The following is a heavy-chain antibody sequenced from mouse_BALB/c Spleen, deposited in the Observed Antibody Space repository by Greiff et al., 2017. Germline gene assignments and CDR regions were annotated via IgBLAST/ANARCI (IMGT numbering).Heavy chain of an antibody. CDR2: ISSGGGST. V-gene: IGHV5-12-1*01. D-gene: IGHD2-14*01. J-gene: IGHJ4*01. CDR3: ARERYASYAMDY. Sequence: EVQVVESGGGLVKPGGSLKLSCAASGFAFSSYDMSWVRQTPEKRLEWVAYISSGGGSTYYPDTVKGRFTISRDNAKNTLYLQMSSLKSEDTAMYYCARERYASYAMDYWGQGTSVTVSS. CDR1: GFAFSSYD.